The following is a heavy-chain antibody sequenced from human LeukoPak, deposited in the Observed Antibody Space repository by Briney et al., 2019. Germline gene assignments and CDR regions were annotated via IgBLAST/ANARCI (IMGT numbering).Heavy chain of an antibody. CDR2: IFYSGST. D-gene: IGHD6-19*01. V-gene: IGHV4-39*01. J-gene: IGHJ4*02. CDR3: ATTPALAVAGTLDPKE. Sequence: SETLSLTCTVSGGSISSSSYYWGWIRQSPGKGLEWIGSIFYSGSTYYNPSLKSRVTISIDTSENQFSLKVSSVTAAGTAVYYCATTPALAVAGTLDPKEWGQGTLVTVSS. CDR1: GGSISSSSYY.